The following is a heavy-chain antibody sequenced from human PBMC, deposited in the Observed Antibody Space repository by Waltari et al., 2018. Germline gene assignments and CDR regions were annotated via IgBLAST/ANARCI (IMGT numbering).Heavy chain of an antibody. CDR3: ASLITIVQGDYFDY. J-gene: IGHJ4*02. Sequence: QVQLQESGPGLVKPSETLSLTCTVSGGSISSHYWSWIRQPPGKGLEWIGYIYYSGSTNYNPSLKSRVTISVDTSKNQFSLKLSSVTAADTAVYYCASLITIVQGDYFDYWGQGTLVTVSS. CDR2: IYYSGST. CDR1: GGSISSHY. V-gene: IGHV4-59*11. D-gene: IGHD3-10*01.